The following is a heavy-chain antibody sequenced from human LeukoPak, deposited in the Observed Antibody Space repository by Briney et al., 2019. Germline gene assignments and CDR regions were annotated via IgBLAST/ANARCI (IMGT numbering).Heavy chain of an antibody. CDR3: ARRPVYASDLDY. CDR1: GGSISSSSYY. CDR2: IYYSGST. J-gene: IGHJ4*02. D-gene: IGHD2-8*01. V-gene: IGHV4-39*01. Sequence: SETLSLTCTVSGGSISSSSYYWGWIRQPPGKGLEWIGSIYYSGSTYYNPSLKSRVTISVDTSKNQFSLKLSSVTATDTAVYYCARRPVYASDLDYWGQGTLVTVSS.